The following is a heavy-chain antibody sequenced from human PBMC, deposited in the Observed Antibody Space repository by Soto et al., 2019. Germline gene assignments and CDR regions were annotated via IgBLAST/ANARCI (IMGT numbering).Heavy chain of an antibody. CDR1: GGTFSSYA. D-gene: IGHD5-12*01. V-gene: IGHV1-69*12. CDR3: VRVVAIPGYPDH. Sequence: QVQLVQSGAEVRQPASSVKVSCKTSGGTFSSYAISWVRQAPGQGLEWMGGIVPIVGTTTDAQKFQGRVTITADEATSTAYMKLSRLRSDATAVYYWVRVVAIPGYPDHWGQGTLVTVSS. CDR2: IVPIVGTT. J-gene: IGHJ4*02.